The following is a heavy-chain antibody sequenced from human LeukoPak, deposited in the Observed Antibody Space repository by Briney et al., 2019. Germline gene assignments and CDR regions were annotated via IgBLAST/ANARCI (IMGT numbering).Heavy chain of an antibody. J-gene: IGHJ4*02. D-gene: IGHD4-23*01. CDR3: AKDARDGYGGNPFDY. CDR2: VSSNGSKT. CDR1: GFTFSNYG. Sequence: GGSLRLSCAASGFTFSNYGMHWVRQAPGKGLEWVAVVSSNGSKTYYADSMKGRFTISRDNSKNTLYLQMNSLRAEDTAVYYCAKDARDGYGGNPFDYWGQGTLVTVSS. V-gene: IGHV3-30*18.